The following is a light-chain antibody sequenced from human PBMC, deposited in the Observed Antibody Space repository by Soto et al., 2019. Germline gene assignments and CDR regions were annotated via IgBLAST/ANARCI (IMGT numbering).Light chain of an antibody. J-gene: IGKJ1*01. Sequence: EIALTQSPATLSLSPGERATLSCRASQSISRYLAWYQQKPGQAPRLLIYAASSRATGIPDRFSGSGSGTDFTLTISRLEPEDFAVYFCHQYDSTRSSWTFGQGTKVDIK. CDR1: QSISRY. CDR2: AAS. CDR3: HQYDSTRSSWT. V-gene: IGKV3-20*01.